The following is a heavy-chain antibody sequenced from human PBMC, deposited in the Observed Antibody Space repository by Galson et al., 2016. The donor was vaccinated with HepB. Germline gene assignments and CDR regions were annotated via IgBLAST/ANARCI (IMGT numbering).Heavy chain of an antibody. D-gene: IGHD4-17*01. CDR1: GFTFSTYA. V-gene: IGHV3-30*04. J-gene: IGHJ4*02. CDR3: ARDGGRYGDYIDY. Sequence: SLRLSCAASGFTFSTYAMHWVRQAPGKGLEWVAVMSFDGINKFYADSVKGRFTISRDNSKNTLYLQMDSLRAEDTAVYYCARDGGRYGDYIDYWGQGTLVTVSS. CDR2: MSFDGINK.